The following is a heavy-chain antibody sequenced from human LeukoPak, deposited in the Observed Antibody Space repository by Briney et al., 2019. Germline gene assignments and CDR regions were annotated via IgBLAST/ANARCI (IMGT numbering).Heavy chain of an antibody. J-gene: IGHJ5*02. CDR1: GFTFDDYA. Sequence: GGSLRLSCAASGFTFDDYAMHWVRQAPGKGLEWVSGISWNSGSIVYADSVKGRFTISRDNAKNSLYLQMNSLRAEDTALYYCAKGSYGDYVGNWFDPWGQGTLVTVSS. CDR3: AKGSYGDYVGNWFDP. D-gene: IGHD4-17*01. V-gene: IGHV3-9*01. CDR2: ISWNSGSI.